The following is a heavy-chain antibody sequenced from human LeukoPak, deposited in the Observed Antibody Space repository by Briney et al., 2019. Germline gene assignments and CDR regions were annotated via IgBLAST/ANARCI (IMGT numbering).Heavy chain of an antibody. CDR2: IKQDGSER. V-gene: IGHV3-7*01. Sequence: PGGSLRLSCAASGFTFSSYWMSWVRQAPGKGLEWVANIKQDGSERYYVDSVKGRFTISRDNAKNSLYLQMNSLRAEDTAVYYCARGRYSGSYYYYYMDVWGKGTTVTVSS. D-gene: IGHD1-26*01. CDR1: GFTFSSYW. CDR3: ARGRYSGSYYYYYMDV. J-gene: IGHJ6*03.